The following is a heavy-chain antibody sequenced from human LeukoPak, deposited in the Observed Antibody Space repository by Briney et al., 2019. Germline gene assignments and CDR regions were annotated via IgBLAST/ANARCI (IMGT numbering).Heavy chain of an antibody. CDR3: ARDRVFDS. V-gene: IGHV3-21*01. CDR2: ISDSGTYV. CDR1: GFTFSTYN. J-gene: IGHJ4*02. Sequence: PGGSPRLSCAASGFTFSTYNMNWVRQAPGKGLEWVSSISDSGTYVYYADSVKGRFTVSRDNAKNSLYLQMNNLRAEDTAVFYCARDRVFDSWGQGTLVTVSS.